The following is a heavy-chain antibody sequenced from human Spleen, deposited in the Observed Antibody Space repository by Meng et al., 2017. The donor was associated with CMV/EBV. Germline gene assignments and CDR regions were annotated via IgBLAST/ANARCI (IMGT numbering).Heavy chain of an antibody. J-gene: IGHJ6*02. CDR2: IGTAGDT. D-gene: IGHD3-10*01. CDR3: ARAEYYGGYYYGMDV. CDR1: GFTFSSYD. V-gene: IGHV3-13*01. Sequence: GESLKISCAACGFTFSSYDMHWVRQATGKGLEWVSAIGTAGDTYYPGSVKGRFTISRDNSKNTLYLQMNSLRAEDTAVYYCARAEYYGGYYYGMDVWGQGTTVTVSS.